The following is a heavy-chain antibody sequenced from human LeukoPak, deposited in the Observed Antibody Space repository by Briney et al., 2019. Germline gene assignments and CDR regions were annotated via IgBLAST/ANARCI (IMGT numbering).Heavy chain of an antibody. V-gene: IGHV4-39*01. CDR1: GGSISSSTYY. CDR2: IYYTEST. Sequence: SETLSLTCTVSGGSISSSTYYWGWIRQPPGKGLGWIVSIYYTESTYYNPSLKSRVTISVNTSKNQFSLKLSSVTDADTAVYYCERQGLNPWGQGTLVTVSS. CDR3: ERQGLNP. J-gene: IGHJ5*02.